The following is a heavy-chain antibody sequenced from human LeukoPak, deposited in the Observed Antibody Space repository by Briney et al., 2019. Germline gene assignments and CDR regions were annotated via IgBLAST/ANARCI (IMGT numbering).Heavy chain of an antibody. Sequence: SETLSLTCTVSGGSISSSSYYWGWIRQPPGKGLEWIGSIYYSGSTYYNPSLKSRVTISVDTSKNQFSLKLSSVTAADTAVYYCATLYRGFYRPSSFDYWGQGTLVTVSS. D-gene: IGHD1-14*01. CDR2: IYYSGST. CDR3: ATLYRGFYRPSSFDY. CDR1: GGSISSSSYY. J-gene: IGHJ4*02. V-gene: IGHV4-39*01.